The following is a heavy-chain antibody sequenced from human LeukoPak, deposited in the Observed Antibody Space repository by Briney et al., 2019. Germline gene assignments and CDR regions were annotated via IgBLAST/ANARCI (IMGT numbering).Heavy chain of an antibody. Sequence: SETLSLTCTVSGGSISSGSYHWIWIRQPAGKGLEWIGHIYTSGSTNYNPSLRSRVTISVDTSKNQFSLKLSSVTAADTAVYYCARGGYYGSGNDFRFDPWGQGTLVTVSS. CDR3: ARGGYYGSGNDFRFDP. CDR2: IYTSGST. J-gene: IGHJ5*02. D-gene: IGHD3-10*01. CDR1: GGSISSGSYH. V-gene: IGHV4-61*09.